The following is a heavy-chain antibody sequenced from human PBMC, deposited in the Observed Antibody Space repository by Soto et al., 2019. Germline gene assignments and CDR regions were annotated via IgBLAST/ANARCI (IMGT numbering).Heavy chain of an antibody. CDR3: ANENSGSYYGGADY. Sequence: EVQLLESGGGLVQPGGSLRLSCAASGFTFSSFAMNWVRHAPGKGLEWVSGVSGSGGSTYYADSVQGRCTISRDKAKNTLDLQMNSLRAEDTAVYYCANENSGSYYGGADYWGQGPLVTVSS. D-gene: IGHD1-26*01. CDR1: GFTFSSFA. J-gene: IGHJ4*02. CDR2: VSGSGGST. V-gene: IGHV3-23*01.